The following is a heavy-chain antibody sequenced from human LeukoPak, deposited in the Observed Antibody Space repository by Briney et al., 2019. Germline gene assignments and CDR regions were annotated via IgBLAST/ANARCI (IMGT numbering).Heavy chain of an antibody. CDR1: GGSISSYY. CDR2: IYYSGST. CDR3: ARICSSTSCHPHNWFDP. J-gene: IGHJ5*02. D-gene: IGHD2-2*01. V-gene: IGHV4-59*01. Sequence: PSETLSLTCTVPGGSISSYYWSWIRQPPGKGLEWIGYIYYSGSTNYNPSLKSRVTISVDTSKNQFSLKLSSVTAADPAVYYCARICSSTSCHPHNWFDPWGQGTLVTVSS.